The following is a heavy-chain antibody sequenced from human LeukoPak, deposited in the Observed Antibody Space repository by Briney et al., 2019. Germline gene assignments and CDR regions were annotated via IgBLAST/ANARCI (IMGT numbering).Heavy chain of an antibody. CDR1: GFTFSSYS. Sequence: PGGSLRLSCAASGFTFSSYSMNWVRQAPGKGLEWVSYISSSSSTIYYADSVKGRFTVSRDNAKNSLYLQVNSLRAEGPPVCYCSRDERGGGATDFDYWGQGTLVTVSS. V-gene: IGHV3-48*01. CDR2: ISSSSSTI. CDR3: SRDERGGGATDFDY. D-gene: IGHD1-26*01. J-gene: IGHJ4*02.